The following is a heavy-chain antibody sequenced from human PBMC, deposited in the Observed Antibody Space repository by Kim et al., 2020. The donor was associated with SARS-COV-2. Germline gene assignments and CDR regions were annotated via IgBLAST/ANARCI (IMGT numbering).Heavy chain of an antibody. CDR1: GFTFSSYA. V-gene: IGHV3-23*01. CDR2: ISGSGGST. Sequence: GGSLRLSCAASGFTFSSYAMSWVRQAPGKGLEWVSAISGSGGSTYYADSVKGRFTISRDNSKNTLYLQMNSLRAEDTAVYYCAKDGGGRLLWFGGGLDPWGQGTLVTVSS. D-gene: IGHD3-10*01. J-gene: IGHJ5*02. CDR3: AKDGGGRLLWFGGGLDP.